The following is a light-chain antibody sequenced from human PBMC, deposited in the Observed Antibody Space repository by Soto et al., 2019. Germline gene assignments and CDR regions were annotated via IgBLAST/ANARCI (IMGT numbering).Light chain of an antibody. V-gene: IGKV1-39*01. J-gene: IGKJ4*01. CDR1: QSISSY. CDR2: AAS. CDR3: QQYYSYPLT. Sequence: DIQMTQSPSSLSASVGDRVTITSRASQSISSYLNWYQQKPGNAPKRLIYAASTLQSGVPSRFSGSGSGTDFTLTISCLQSEDFATYYCQQYYSYPLTFGGGTKVDIK.